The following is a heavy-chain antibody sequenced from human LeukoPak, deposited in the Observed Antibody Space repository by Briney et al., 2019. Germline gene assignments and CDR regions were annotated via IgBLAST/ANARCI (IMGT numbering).Heavy chain of an antibody. Sequence: SETLSLTCTVSGGSLSSGDYYWSWIRQPPGKGLEWIGYIYYNGGTYYNPSLKSRVTISVDTSKNQFSLKLSSVTAADTAVYYCARALKKYYMDVWGKGTTVTVSS. CDR3: ARALKKYYMDV. CDR1: GGSLSSGDYY. V-gene: IGHV4-30-4*08. CDR2: IYYNGGT. J-gene: IGHJ6*03.